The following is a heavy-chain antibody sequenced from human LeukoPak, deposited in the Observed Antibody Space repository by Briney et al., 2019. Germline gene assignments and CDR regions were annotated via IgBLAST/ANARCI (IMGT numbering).Heavy chain of an antibody. V-gene: IGHV3-33*06. J-gene: IGHJ4*02. CDR1: GFTFSSHG. Sequence: PGGSLRLSCAASGFTFSSHGMHWVRQAPGKGLEWVAVIWYDGSNKYYADSVKGRFTISRDNSKNTLYLQMNSLRAEDTAVYYCANDRDTSYNFDYWGQGTLVTVSS. CDR2: IWYDGSNK. CDR3: ANDRDTSYNFDY. D-gene: IGHD1-26*01.